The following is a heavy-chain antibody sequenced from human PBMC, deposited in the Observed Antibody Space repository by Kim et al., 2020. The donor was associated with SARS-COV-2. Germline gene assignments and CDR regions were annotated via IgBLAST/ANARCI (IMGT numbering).Heavy chain of an antibody. V-gene: IGHV4-59*08. Sequence: SETLSLTCTVSGGSISSYYWSWIRQPPGKGLEWIGYIYYSGSTNYNPSLKSRVTISVDTSKNQFSLKLSSVTAADTAVYYCARHGGNSGGWFDPWGQGTLVTVSS. CDR1: GGSISSYY. J-gene: IGHJ5*02. CDR3: ARHGGNSGGWFDP. CDR2: IYYSGST. D-gene: IGHD2-21*02.